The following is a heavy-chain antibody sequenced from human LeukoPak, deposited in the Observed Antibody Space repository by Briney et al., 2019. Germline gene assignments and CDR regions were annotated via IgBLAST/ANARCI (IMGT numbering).Heavy chain of an antibody. CDR3: ARGPGGYFDY. V-gene: IGHV3-30-3*01. Sequence: PGGSLRLSCAASGFTLSSYAMHWVRQAPGKGLEWVAVISYDGSNKYYADSVKGRFTISRDNSKNTLYLQMNSLRAEDTAVYYCARGPGGYFDYWGQGTLVTVSS. CDR2: ISYDGSNK. J-gene: IGHJ4*02. CDR1: GFTLSSYA. D-gene: IGHD1-26*01.